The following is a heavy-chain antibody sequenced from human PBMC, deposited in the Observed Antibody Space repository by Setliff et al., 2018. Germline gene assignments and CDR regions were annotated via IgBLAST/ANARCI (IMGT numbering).Heavy chain of an antibody. V-gene: IGHV4-4*07. D-gene: IGHD3-10*01. CDR2: IYTSGST. CDR1: GGSISNCY. Sequence: PSETLSLTCTVSGGSISNCYWSWIRQPAGKGLEWIGRIYTSGSTNYNPSLKSRVTMSVDTSKNQFSLKLSSVTAADTAVYYCARPNGSGSPLFDPWGQGTLVTVSS. J-gene: IGHJ5*02. CDR3: ARPNGSGSPLFDP.